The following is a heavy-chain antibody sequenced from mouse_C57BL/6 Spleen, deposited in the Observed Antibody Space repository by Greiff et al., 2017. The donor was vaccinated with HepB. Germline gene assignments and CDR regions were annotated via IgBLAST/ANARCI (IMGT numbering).Heavy chain of an antibody. Sequence: EVQLQQSGPELVKPGASVKISCKASGYTFTDYYMNWVKQSHGKSLEWIGDINPNNGGTSYNQKFKGKATLTVDKSSRTADMELRSLTSEDSAVYYWARGASYGSSYVAMDYWGQGTSVTVSS. D-gene: IGHD1-1*01. J-gene: IGHJ4*01. CDR1: GYTFTDYY. CDR2: INPNNGGT. CDR3: ARGASYGSSYVAMDY. V-gene: IGHV1-26*01.